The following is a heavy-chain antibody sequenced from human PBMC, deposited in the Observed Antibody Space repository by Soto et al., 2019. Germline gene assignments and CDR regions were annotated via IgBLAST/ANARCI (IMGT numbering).Heavy chain of an antibody. CDR2: IYYSGST. CDR3: ARHVMLGYCSSTSCFPHFDY. J-gene: IGHJ4*02. Sequence: SETLSLTCTVSGGSISSSSYYWGWIRQPPGKGLEWIGSIYYSGSTYYNPSLKSRVTISVDTSKNQFSLKLSSVTAADTAVYYCARHVMLGYCSSTSCFPHFDYSGQGTLVTVSS. CDR1: GGSISSSSYY. V-gene: IGHV4-39*01. D-gene: IGHD2-2*01.